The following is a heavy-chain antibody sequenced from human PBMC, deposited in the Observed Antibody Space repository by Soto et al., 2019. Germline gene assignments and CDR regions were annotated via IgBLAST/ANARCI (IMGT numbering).Heavy chain of an antibody. Sequence: EVQLVESGGGLVQPGGSLRLSCAASGFTFSSYEMDWVRQAPGKGLEWVAYINSGGSSIYYGDSVKGRFTISRDNAKNSLYLQMNSLRAGDTAVYYCAKEKSVTNSGYDAFDIWGQGTMVTVS. D-gene: IGHD5-12*01. CDR1: GFTFSSYE. CDR3: AKEKSVTNSGYDAFDI. J-gene: IGHJ3*02. CDR2: INSGGSSI. V-gene: IGHV3-48*03.